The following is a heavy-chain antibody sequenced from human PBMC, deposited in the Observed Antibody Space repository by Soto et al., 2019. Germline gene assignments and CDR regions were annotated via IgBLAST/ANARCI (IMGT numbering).Heavy chain of an antibody. Sequence: GGSLRLSCAASGFTFSRYWMSWVRQAPGKGLEWVANIKQDGSEKYYVDSVKGRFTISRDNAKNSLYLQMNSLRAEDTAAYYCARGYGDYVSLDYWGQGTLVTVSS. V-gene: IGHV3-7*01. CDR2: IKQDGSEK. J-gene: IGHJ4*02. CDR1: GFTFSRYW. D-gene: IGHD4-17*01. CDR3: ARGYGDYVSLDY.